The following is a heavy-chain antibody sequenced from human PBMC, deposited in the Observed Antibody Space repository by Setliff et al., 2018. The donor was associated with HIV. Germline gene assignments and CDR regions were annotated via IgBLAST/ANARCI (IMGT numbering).Heavy chain of an antibody. J-gene: IGHJ4*02. Sequence: GGSLRLSCAASGFTFSSYAMHWVRQALGKGLEWVAVISYDGSNKYYADSVKGRFTISRDNSKNTLYLQMNSLRAEDTAVYYCARGPPYYDSSGSTYFDYWGQGTLVTVSS. V-gene: IGHV3-30*04. CDR2: ISYDGSNK. D-gene: IGHD3-22*01. CDR1: GFTFSSYA. CDR3: ARGPPYYDSSGSTYFDY.